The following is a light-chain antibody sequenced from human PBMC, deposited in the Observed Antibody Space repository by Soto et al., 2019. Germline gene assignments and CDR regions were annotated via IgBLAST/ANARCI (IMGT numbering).Light chain of an antibody. J-gene: IGKJ5*01. CDR1: RRGFYRSNNKNY. Sequence: IVLTHSPDSLDISLAVRATMKCKCIRRGFYRSNNKNYLAWFQQKPGQPPQLIISWASARNSGVPDRFISSASGTDFTLTITSLQAEDVAVYYCQQYHSDPITFGQGTRLEIK. CDR3: QQYHSDPIT. CDR2: WAS. V-gene: IGKV4-1*01.